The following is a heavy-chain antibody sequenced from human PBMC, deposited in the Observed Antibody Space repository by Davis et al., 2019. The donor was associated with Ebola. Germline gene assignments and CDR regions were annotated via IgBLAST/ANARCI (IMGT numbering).Heavy chain of an antibody. V-gene: IGHV3-23*01. J-gene: IGHJ4*02. CDR1: GFTSGRYA. CDR3: ARVTLWWDDDSGGTTTYYYDI. Sequence: PGGSLRLSCAASGFTSGRYAMSWVRQAPGKGLEWVAAITDTGGRTHYADSVKGRFTISRDNPNNMLYLQMISLRAEDTATDYCARVTLWWDDDSGGTTTYYYDIWGQGALVTVSS. D-gene: IGHD3-22*01. CDR2: ITDTGGRT.